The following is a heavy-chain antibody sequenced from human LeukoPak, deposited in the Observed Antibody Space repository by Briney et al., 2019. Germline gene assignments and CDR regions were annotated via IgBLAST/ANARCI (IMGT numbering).Heavy chain of an antibody. CDR3: ARIGKDYGDYTLDY. Sequence: SGPTLVNPTQTLTLTCTFSGFSLSTSGVGVGWIRQPPVKALEWLAHIFSNDEKSYNTSLKSRLTISKDTSKSQVVLTMTNMDPVDTATYYCARIGKDYGDYTLDYWGQGTLVTVSS. V-gene: IGHV2-26*01. CDR2: IFSNDEK. CDR1: GFSLSTSGVG. D-gene: IGHD4-17*01. J-gene: IGHJ4*02.